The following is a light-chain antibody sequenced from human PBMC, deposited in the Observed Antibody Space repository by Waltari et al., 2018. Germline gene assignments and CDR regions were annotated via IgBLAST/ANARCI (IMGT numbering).Light chain of an antibody. CDR1: QTVSSSY. Sequence: EIVLTQSPGTLSLSPGERATLPCRASQTVSSSYLAWYQQKPGQAPRLLIYGASSRATGIPVRFSGSGSGTDFTLTISRLEPEDFAVYYCQQYGSSPPRTFGQGTKVEIK. CDR3: QQYGSSPPRT. J-gene: IGKJ1*01. V-gene: IGKV3-20*01. CDR2: GAS.